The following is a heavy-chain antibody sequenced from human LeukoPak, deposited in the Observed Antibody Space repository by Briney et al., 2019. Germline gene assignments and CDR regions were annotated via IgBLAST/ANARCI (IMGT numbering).Heavy chain of an antibody. D-gene: IGHD3-3*01. CDR3: ARGFAIFGVARYDF. CDR2: INHSGST. V-gene: IGHV4-34*01. CDR1: GGSFSGYY. J-gene: IGHJ4*02. Sequence: SETLSLTCAVYGGSFSGYYWSWIRQPPGKGLEWIGEINHSGSTNYNLSLKSRVTISVDTSKNQFSLKLSSVTAADTAVYYCARGFAIFGVARYDFWGQGALVTVSS.